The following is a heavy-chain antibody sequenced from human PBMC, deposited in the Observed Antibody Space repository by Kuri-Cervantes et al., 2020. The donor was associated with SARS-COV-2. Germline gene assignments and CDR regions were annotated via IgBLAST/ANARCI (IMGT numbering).Heavy chain of an antibody. J-gene: IGHJ4*02. CDR1: GYPFTSFG. Sequence: ASVKVSCKTSGYPFTSFGISWVRQAPGQGLEWIGWISPYNGNTNYTQKFQGRVTMTSDTSTSTVSMHLTSLRSDDTAVFYCARGLTLEGDSYGYHYWGQGTLVTVSS. CDR3: ARGLTLEGDSYGYHY. CDR2: ISPYNGNT. V-gene: IGHV1-18*01. D-gene: IGHD5-18*01.